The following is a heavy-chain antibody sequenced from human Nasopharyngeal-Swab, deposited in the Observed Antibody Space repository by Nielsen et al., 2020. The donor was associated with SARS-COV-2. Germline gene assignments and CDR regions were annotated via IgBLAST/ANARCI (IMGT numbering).Heavy chain of an antibody. V-gene: IGHV3-23*01. CDR3: AKDSGLAVVAAATPAYY. CDR2: ISASVIDT. Sequence: GGSLRLSCAASGFTFSSYALTWFRQPPGKGPEWVSTISASVIDTNYADSVKGRFTISRDNSRSTLFLQMSSLRAEDTAVYYCAKDSGLAVVAAATPAYYWGQGTLVIVSS. CDR1: GFTFSSYA. D-gene: IGHD2-15*01. J-gene: IGHJ4*02.